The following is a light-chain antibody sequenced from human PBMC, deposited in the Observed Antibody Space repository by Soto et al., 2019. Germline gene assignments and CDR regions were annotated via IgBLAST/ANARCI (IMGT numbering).Light chain of an antibody. CDR2: DAS. J-gene: IGKJ2*01. Sequence: DIQMTQSPSSLSASVGDRVTITCQASQDISNYLNWYQQKPGKAPKLLIYDASNLETGVPSRFSGSGSGTDFTFTISSLQPKDIATYYCQQYRTFGQGTKLEIK. CDR3: QQYRT. CDR1: QDISNY. V-gene: IGKV1-33*01.